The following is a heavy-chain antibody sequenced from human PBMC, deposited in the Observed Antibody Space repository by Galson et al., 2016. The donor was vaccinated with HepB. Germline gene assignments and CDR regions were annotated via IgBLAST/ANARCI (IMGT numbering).Heavy chain of an antibody. Sequence: SLRLSCAASGFTFSDYWMHWVRQAPGKGLVWVSRIKSDGSSTSYADSVTGRFTISRDNAKNTVYLQMNSLRVEDTAVYYCAGYNYYAMDVWGQGTTVTVSS. J-gene: IGHJ6*02. V-gene: IGHV3-74*01. CDR2: IKSDGSST. CDR3: AGYNYYAMDV. CDR1: GFTFSDYW.